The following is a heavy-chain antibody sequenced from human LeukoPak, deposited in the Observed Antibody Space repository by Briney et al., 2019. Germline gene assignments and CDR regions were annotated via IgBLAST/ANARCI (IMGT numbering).Heavy chain of an antibody. CDR1: GGSFSGYY. V-gene: IGHV4-34*01. CDR2: INHSGST. D-gene: IGHD6-19*01. CDR3: ARESIAVAGTHPSVY. J-gene: IGHJ4*02. Sequence: SETLSLTCAVCGGSFSGYYWSWIRQPPGKVLEWIGEINHSGSTNYNPSLKSRVTISVDTSKNQFSLKLSSVTAADTAVYYCARESIAVAGTHPSVYWGQGTLVTVSS.